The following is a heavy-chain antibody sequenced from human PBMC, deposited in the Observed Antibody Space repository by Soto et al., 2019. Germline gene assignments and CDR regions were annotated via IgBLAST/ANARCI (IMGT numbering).Heavy chain of an antibody. Sequence: PSETLSLTCTVSGCSISSYYWSWIRQPPGKGLEWIGYIYYSGSTNYNPSLKSRVTISVDTSKNQFSLKLSSVTAADTAVYYCARTVRGGNPDHYYFYMDVWGKGTTVTVSS. CDR1: GCSISSYY. CDR2: IYYSGST. CDR3: ARTVRGGNPDHYYFYMDV. J-gene: IGHJ6*03. V-gene: IGHV4-59*01. D-gene: IGHD3-16*01.